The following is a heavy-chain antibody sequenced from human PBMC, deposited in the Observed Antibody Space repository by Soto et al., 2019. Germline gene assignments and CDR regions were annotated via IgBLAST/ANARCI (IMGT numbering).Heavy chain of an antibody. Sequence: SETLSLTCAVYGGSFSGYHWSWIRQPPGKGLEWIGEINHSGSTNYNPSLKSRVTISVDTSKNQFSLKLSSVTAADTAVYYCARLKSPPAYYYYYMDVWGKGTTVTVSS. CDR2: INHSGST. CDR3: ARLKSPPAYYYYYMDV. CDR1: GGSFSGYH. D-gene: IGHD2-2*01. J-gene: IGHJ6*03. V-gene: IGHV4-34*01.